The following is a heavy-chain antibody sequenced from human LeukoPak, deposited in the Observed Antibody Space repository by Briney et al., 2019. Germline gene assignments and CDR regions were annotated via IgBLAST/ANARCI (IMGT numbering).Heavy chain of an antibody. CDR2: ISSSSSYI. Sequence: PGGSLRLSCAASGFTFSSYSMSWVRQAPGKGLEWVSSISSSSSYIYYADSVKGRFTISRDNAKNSLYLQMNSLRAEDTAVYYCARRQYYYYYMDVWGKGTTVTVSS. CDR3: ARRQYYYYYMDV. V-gene: IGHV3-21*01. CDR1: GFTFSSYS. J-gene: IGHJ6*03.